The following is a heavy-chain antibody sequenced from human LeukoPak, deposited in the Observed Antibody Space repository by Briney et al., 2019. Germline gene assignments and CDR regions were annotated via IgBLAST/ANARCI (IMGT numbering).Heavy chain of an antibody. CDR1: EFTFSSAW. Sequence: GGSLRLSCAASEFTFSSAWMGWVRQAPGKGLEWVGRIKRKSDGGTAEYAAPVKGRFTISRDDSKNTLYLQMSSLSTEDTAVYYCGTALRWEESRDYWGQGTLVTVSS. J-gene: IGHJ4*02. CDR2: IKRKSDGGTA. CDR3: GTALRWEESRDY. D-gene: IGHD1-26*01. V-gene: IGHV3-15*01.